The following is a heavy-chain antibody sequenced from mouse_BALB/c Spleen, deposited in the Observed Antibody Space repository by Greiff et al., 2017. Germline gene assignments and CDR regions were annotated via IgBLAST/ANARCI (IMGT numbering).Heavy chain of an antibody. CDR3: ARGEVAWFAY. J-gene: IGHJ3*01. CDR2: ISYSGST. Sequence: EVQVVESGPSLVKPSQTLSLTCSVTGDSITSGYWNWIRKFPGNKLEYMGYISYSGSTYYNPSLKSRISITRDTSKNQYYLQLNSVTTEDTATYYCARGEVAWFAYWGQGTLVTVSA. D-gene: IGHD2-13*01. V-gene: IGHV3-8*02. CDR1: GDSITSGY.